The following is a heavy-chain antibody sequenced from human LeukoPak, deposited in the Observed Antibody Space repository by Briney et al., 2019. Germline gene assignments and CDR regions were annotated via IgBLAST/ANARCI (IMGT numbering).Heavy chain of an antibody. CDR3: ARDGKETADRNTALDY. D-gene: IGHD2-21*02. V-gene: IGHV1-2*06. J-gene: IGHJ4*02. CDR1: GYTFTVYY. Sequence: ASVKVSCKASGYTFTVYYIHWVRQAPGQGLEWMGRINPNSCGTNYAQMFQGRVTMTRDTSISTAYIELSRLSSDDTAVYYCARDGKETADRNTALDYWGQGSLVTVSS. CDR2: INPNSCGT.